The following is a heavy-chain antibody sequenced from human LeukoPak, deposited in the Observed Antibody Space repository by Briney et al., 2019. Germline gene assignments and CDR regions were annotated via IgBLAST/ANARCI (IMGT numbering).Heavy chain of an antibody. V-gene: IGHV3-23*01. Sequence: PGRSLRLSCAASGFTFRIYGMTWVRQAPGKGLEWVSAISGSGRNTWYADSVKGRFTISRDNSRNTFYLQMNSLRAEDTAVYYCAKPLHDYGDSYFGYWGQGTLVTVSS. CDR2: ISGSGRNT. CDR1: GFTFRIYG. J-gene: IGHJ4*02. D-gene: IGHD4/OR15-4a*01. CDR3: AKPLHDYGDSYFGY.